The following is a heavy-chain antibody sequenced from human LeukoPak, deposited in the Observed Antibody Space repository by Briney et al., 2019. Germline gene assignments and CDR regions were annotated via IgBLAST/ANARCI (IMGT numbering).Heavy chain of an antibody. D-gene: IGHD3-3*01. Sequence: GRSLRLSCAASGFTFSSYGMHWVRQAPGKGLEWVANIKQDGSEKYYVDSVRGRFTISRDNAKNSLYLQMNSLRAEDTAVYYCARYDFWSGYLDYWGQGTLVTVSS. J-gene: IGHJ4*02. CDR3: ARYDFWSGYLDY. CDR1: GFTFSSYG. V-gene: IGHV3-7*01. CDR2: IKQDGSEK.